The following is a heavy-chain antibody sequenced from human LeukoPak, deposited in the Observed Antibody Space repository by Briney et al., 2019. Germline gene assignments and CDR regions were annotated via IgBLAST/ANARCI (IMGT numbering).Heavy chain of an antibody. Sequence: GGSLRLSCAASGFTFSSYAMSWVRQAPGKGLEWVSAISCSGGSTYYADSVKGRFTISRDNSKNTLYLQMNSVRAEDTAVYYCAKGPTDYYDSRAGGYWGQGTLVTVS. J-gene: IGHJ4*02. CDR1: GFTFSSYA. D-gene: IGHD3-22*01. V-gene: IGHV3-23*01. CDR2: ISCSGGST. CDR3: AKGPTDYYDSRAGGY.